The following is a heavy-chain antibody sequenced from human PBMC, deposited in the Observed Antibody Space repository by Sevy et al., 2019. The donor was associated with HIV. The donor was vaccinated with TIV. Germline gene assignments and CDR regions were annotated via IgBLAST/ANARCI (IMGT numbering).Heavy chain of an antibody. CDR2: IWYEGTDK. V-gene: IGHV3-33*01. D-gene: IGHD3-16*01. J-gene: IGHJ4*02. CDR1: GFIFSNYA. Sequence: GGSLRLSCATSGFIFSNYAMHWIHQAPGKGLEWGAVIWYEGTDKYYADSVQGRFTISRDNSKNTLYLQMNSLRVEDTAVYYCARYWGRDGHSIDYWGQGTLVTVSS. CDR3: ARYWGRDGHSIDY.